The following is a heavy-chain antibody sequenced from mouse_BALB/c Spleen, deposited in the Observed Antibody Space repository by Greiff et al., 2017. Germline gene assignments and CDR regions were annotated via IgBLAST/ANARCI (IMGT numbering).Heavy chain of an antibody. CDR3: ARRSGLRRYFDV. D-gene: IGHD2-2*01. Sequence: EVHLVESGGGLVKPGGSLKLSCAASGFAFSSYDMSWVRQTPEKRLEWVAYISSGGGGTYYPDTVKGRFTISRDNAKNTLYLQMSSLKSEDTAMYYCARRSGLRRYFDVWGAGTTVTVSS. CDR2: ISSGGGGT. CDR1: GFAFSSYD. V-gene: IGHV5-12-1*01. J-gene: IGHJ1*01.